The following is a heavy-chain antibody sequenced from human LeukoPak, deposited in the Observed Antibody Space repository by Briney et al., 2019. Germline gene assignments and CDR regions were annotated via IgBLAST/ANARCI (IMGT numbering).Heavy chain of an antibody. CDR2: IYYSGST. CDR3: ARPGSYGSGSYRSWFDP. V-gene: IGHV4-31*03. D-gene: IGHD3-10*01. Sequence: SETLSLTCTVSGGSISSGGYYWSWIRQHPGKGLEWIGYIYYSGSTYYNPSLKSRVTISVDTSKNQFSLKLSSVTAADTAVYYCARPGSYGSGSYRSWFDPWGQGTLVTVSS. J-gene: IGHJ5*02. CDR1: GGSISSGGYY.